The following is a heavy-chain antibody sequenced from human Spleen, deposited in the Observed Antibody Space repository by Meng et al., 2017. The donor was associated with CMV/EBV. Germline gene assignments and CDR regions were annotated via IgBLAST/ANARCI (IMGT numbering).Heavy chain of an antibody. CDR2: ISGSSGTT. D-gene: IGHD2-2*01. J-gene: IGHJ4*02. Sequence: GESLKISCAASGFIFGNYAMSWVRQAPGKGLKWVSVISGSSGTTYYADSVKGRFTISRDNFKNTLYLQMNSLRAEDTAVYYCATAPVPAAMAAYFDYWGQGTLVTVSS. V-gene: IGHV3-23*01. CDR1: GFIFGNYA. CDR3: ATAPVPAAMAAYFDY.